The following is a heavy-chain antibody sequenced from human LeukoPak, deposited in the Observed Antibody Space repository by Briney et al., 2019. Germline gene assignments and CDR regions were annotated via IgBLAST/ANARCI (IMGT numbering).Heavy chain of an antibody. J-gene: IGHJ2*01. Sequence: GGSLRLSCAASGFTFSSYSMNWVRQAPGKGLEWVSSISSSSSYIYYADSVKGRFTISRDNAKNSLYLQMNSLRAEDTAVCYCARDLRRRDLDWYFDLWGRGTLVTVSS. V-gene: IGHV3-21*01. CDR3: ARDLRRRDLDWYFDL. CDR1: GFTFSSYS. D-gene: IGHD5-24*01. CDR2: ISSSSSYI.